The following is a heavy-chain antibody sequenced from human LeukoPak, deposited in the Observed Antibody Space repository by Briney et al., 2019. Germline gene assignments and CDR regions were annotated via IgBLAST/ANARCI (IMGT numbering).Heavy chain of an antibody. V-gene: IGHV4-61*02. CDR1: GSSISSGSYY. J-gene: IGHJ4*02. D-gene: IGHD3-3*01. CDR3: ARADLGIFGVDPIDY. CDR2: IYTSGST. Sequence: SQTLSLTCTVSGSSISSGSYYWSWIRQPAGKGLEWIGRIYTSGSTNYNPSLKSRVTISVDTSKNQFSLKLSSVTAADTAVYYCARADLGIFGVDPIDYWGQGTLVTVSS.